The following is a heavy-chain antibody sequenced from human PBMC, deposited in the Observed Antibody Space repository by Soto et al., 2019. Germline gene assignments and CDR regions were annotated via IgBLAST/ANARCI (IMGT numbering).Heavy chain of an antibody. Sequence: EVQLVESGGGLVQPGGSLRLSCAASGFTFSSYWMHWVRQAPGKGLVWVSRINSDGSSTSYADSVKGRFTISRDNAKNTLYLKMNSLRAEDTAVYYCARDRRYCSGGSCYLGYYYYYGMDVWGQGTTVTVSS. V-gene: IGHV3-74*01. CDR2: INSDGSST. J-gene: IGHJ6*02. D-gene: IGHD2-15*01. CDR1: GFTFSSYW. CDR3: ARDRRYCSGGSCYLGYYYYYGMDV.